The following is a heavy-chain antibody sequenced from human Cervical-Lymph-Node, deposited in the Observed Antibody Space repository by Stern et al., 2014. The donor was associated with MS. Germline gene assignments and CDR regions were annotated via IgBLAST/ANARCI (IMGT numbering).Heavy chain of an antibody. V-gene: IGHV3-9*01. CDR1: GFTFRDYV. J-gene: IGHJ2*01. CDR2: IGWDGGSL. Sequence: EVQLLESGGGFVQPGRSLRLSCAASGFTFRDYVMHWVRQAPGKGLEWVSGIGWDGGSLGYADSVKGRFTISRDNAKDSLYLQMDSLRAEDTALYYCVKDRASAYWYFDLWGRGTLVTVSS. CDR3: VKDRASAYWYFDL.